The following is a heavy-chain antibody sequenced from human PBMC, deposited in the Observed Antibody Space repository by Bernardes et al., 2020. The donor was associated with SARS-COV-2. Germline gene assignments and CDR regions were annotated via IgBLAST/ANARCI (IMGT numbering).Heavy chain of an antibody. Sequence: ASVKVSCKASGYTFTGYYMHWVRQAPGQGLEWMGWINPNSGGTNYAQKFQGRVTMTRDTSISTAYMELSRLRSDDTAVYYCASFSYYYGSGSYYNLYYYGMDVWGQGTTVTVSS. J-gene: IGHJ6*02. CDR3: ASFSYYYGSGSYYNLYYYGMDV. V-gene: IGHV1-2*02. CDR1: GYTFTGYY. CDR2: INPNSGGT. D-gene: IGHD3-10*01.